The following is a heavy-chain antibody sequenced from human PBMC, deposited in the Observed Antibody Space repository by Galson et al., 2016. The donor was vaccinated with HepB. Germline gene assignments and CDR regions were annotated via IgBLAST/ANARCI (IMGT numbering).Heavy chain of an antibody. V-gene: IGHV3-48*03. CDR3: VRDYNYAFDI. D-gene: IGHD5-24*01. Sequence: SLRLSCAASGFTFRSYEMNWVRQAPGKGLEWVSYIRDSTTMYHADSVKGRFTISRDDAKNSLYLQMNSLRDDDTALYYCVRDYNYAFDIWGQGTMVTVSS. J-gene: IGHJ3*02. CDR2: IRDSTTM. CDR1: GFTFRSYE.